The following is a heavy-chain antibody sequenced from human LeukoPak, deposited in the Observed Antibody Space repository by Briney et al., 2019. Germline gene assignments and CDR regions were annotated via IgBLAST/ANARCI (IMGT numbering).Heavy chain of an antibody. V-gene: IGHV4-59*01. CDR3: AREAVAGRIDP. Sequence: SETLSLTCAVYGGSFSGYYWSWIRQPPGKGLEWIGYIYYSGSTNYNPSLKSRVTISVDTSKNQFSLKLSSVTAADTAVYYCAREAVAGRIDPWGQGTLVTVSS. J-gene: IGHJ5*02. CDR1: GGSFSGYY. CDR2: IYYSGST. D-gene: IGHD6-19*01.